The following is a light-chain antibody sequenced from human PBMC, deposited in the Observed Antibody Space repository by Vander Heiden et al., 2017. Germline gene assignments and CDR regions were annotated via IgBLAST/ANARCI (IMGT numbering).Light chain of an antibody. CDR2: WAS. Sequence: DIVMTQSPDSLSVSLDERATINCKSSQSVLYSANNKNYLAWYQQKPGQPPKLLIYWASTRESGVPHRFSGSGSGTDFTLPIRSLQAEDVALYYCQQYYSIPVTFGPGTKVDIK. J-gene: IGKJ3*01. CDR3: QQYYSIPVT. V-gene: IGKV4-1*01. CDR1: QSVLYSANNKNY.